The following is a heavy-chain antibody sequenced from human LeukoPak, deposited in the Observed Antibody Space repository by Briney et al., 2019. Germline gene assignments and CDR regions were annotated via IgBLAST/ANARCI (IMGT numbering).Heavy chain of an antibody. CDR1: GGTFISYA. Sequence: ASVKVSCKASGGTFISYAMHWVRQAPGQRLEWMGWINAGNGNTKYSQKFQGRVTITRDTSASTAYMELSSLRSEDTAVYYCAKQLVAGSRYFDYWGQGTLVTVSS. CDR3: AKQLVAGSRYFDY. J-gene: IGHJ4*02. V-gene: IGHV1-3*01. CDR2: INAGNGNT. D-gene: IGHD6-19*01.